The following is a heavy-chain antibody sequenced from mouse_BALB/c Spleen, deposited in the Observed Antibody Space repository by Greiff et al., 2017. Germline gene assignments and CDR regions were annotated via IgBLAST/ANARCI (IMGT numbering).Heavy chain of an antibody. V-gene: IGHV5-6-4*01. CDR2: ISSGGSYT. CDR1: GFTFSSYT. CDR3: TRDRGYGDSHYFDY. J-gene: IGHJ2*01. Sequence: EVKLMESGGGLVKPGGSLKLSCAASGFTFSSYTMSWVRQTPEKRLEWVATISSGGSYTYYPDSVKGRFTISRDNAKNTLYLQMSILKSEDTAMYYSTRDRGYGDSHYFDYWGQGTTLTVSA. D-gene: IGHD2-13*01.